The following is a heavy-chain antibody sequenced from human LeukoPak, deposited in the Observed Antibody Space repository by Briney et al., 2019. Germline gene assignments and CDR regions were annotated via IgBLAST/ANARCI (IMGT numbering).Heavy chain of an antibody. J-gene: IGHJ4*02. CDR2: IWYDGSNK. CDR3: ATTGYSYGKEIDY. CDR1: GFTVSSDY. Sequence: GGSLRLSCAASGFTVSSDYMSWVRQAPGKGLEWVAVIWYDGSNKYYADSVKSRFTISRDNSKNTLYLQMNSLRAEDTAVYYCATTGYSYGKEIDYWGQGTLVTVSS. D-gene: IGHD5-18*01. V-gene: IGHV3-33*08.